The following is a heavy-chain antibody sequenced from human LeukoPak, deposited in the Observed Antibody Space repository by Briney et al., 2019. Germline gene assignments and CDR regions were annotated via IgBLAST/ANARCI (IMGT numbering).Heavy chain of an antibody. V-gene: IGHV4-59*01. CDR3: ARAVQLERPPPLIDYYYMDV. J-gene: IGHJ6*03. CDR2: IYYSGNT. Sequence: SETLSLTCTVSGGSIHSYWSWIRQPAGKGLEWIGYIYYSGNTNYNPSLKSRVTISVDTSKNQFSLKLSSVTAADTAVYYCARAVQLERPPPLIDYYYMDVWGKGTTVTVSS. CDR1: GGSIHSY. D-gene: IGHD1-1*01.